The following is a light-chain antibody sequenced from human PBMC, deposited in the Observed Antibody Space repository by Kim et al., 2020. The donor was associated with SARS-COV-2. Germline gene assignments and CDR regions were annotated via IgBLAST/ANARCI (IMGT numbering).Light chain of an antibody. CDR2: DVS. CDR3: SSYTSRSTVV. V-gene: IGLV2-14*04. J-gene: IGLJ2*01. Sequence: GQSITISCTGTSSDVGGYNYVSWYQQHPGKAPKLMIYDVSKRRSGVSNRFSGSKSGNTASLTISGLQAEDEADYYCSSYTSRSTVVFGGGTKLTVL. CDR1: SSDVGGYNY.